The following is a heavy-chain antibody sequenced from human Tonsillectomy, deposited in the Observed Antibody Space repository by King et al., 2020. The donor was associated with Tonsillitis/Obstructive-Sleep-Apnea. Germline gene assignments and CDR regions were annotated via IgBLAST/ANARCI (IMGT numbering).Heavy chain of an antibody. D-gene: IGHD2-2*01. V-gene: IGHV3-20*04. J-gene: IGHJ4*02. CDR3: ARDPGYCSSTSCYGVDY. Sequence: VQLVESGGGVVRPGGSLRLSCAASGFTFDDYGMSWVRQAPGKGLEWVSGINLNGGSTGYAESVKGRFTISRDNAKNSLYLQMNSLRAEDTALYYCARDPGYCSSTSCYGVDYWGQGTLVTVSS. CDR1: GFTFDDYG. CDR2: INLNGGST.